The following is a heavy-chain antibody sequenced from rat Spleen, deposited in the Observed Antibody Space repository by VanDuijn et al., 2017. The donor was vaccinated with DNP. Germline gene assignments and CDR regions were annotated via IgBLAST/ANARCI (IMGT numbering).Heavy chain of an antibody. D-gene: IGHD1-10*01. Sequence: EVQLVESGGGLVQPGRSLKLSCAASGFTFSNYDMAWVRQAPTKGLEWVASISPSGGSTYYRDSVKGRFTISRDNVKRTLYLQMDSLRSEETATYYCARHGLITSRDWFAYWGQGTLVTVSS. V-gene: IGHV5S11*01. CDR1: GFTFSNYD. J-gene: IGHJ3*01. CDR2: ISPSGGST. CDR3: ARHGLITSRDWFAY.